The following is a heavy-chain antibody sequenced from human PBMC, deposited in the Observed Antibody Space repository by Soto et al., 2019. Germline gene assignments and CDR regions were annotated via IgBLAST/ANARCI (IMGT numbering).Heavy chain of an antibody. CDR1: GGSLSTNP. J-gene: IGHJ4*02. Sequence: GASVKVSCKASGGSLSTNPISWVRQAPGQGLEWMGGTGSGTGPGNHAQKFQGRLTVTADKSTSTVYMELTNLSSEDTAVYYCARRDSGGCYRVFDSWGQGTLVTVSS. CDR3: ARRDSGGCYRVFDS. CDR2: TGSGTGPG. V-gene: IGHV1-69*06. D-gene: IGHD2-21*01.